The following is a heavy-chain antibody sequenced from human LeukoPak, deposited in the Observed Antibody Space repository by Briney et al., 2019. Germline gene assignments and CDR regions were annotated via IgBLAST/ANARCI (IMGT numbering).Heavy chain of an antibody. Sequence: GESLKISCKGSGYSFTSYWIGWVRQMPGKGLEWMGIIYPGGSDTRYSSSFQGQVTISADKSISTAYLQWSSLKASDTAMYYCARHRGIAVAGTFYPGWFDPWGQGTLVTVSS. J-gene: IGHJ5*02. CDR3: ARHRGIAVAGTFYPGWFDP. D-gene: IGHD6-19*01. V-gene: IGHV5-51*01. CDR1: GYSFTSYW. CDR2: IYPGGSDT.